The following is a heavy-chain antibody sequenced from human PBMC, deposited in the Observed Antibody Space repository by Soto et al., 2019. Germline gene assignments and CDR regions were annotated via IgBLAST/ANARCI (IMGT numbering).Heavy chain of an antibody. V-gene: IGHV4-31*03. CDR1: GGSISSGGYY. CDR3: ARAPEIPNYDILTGYYTHAFDI. J-gene: IGHJ3*02. Sequence: TLSLTCTVSGGSISSGGYYWSWIRQHPGKGLEWIGYIYYSGSTYYNPSLKSRVTISVDTSKNQFSLKLSSVTAADTAVYYCARAPEIPNYDILTGYYTHAFDIWGQGTMVTVSS. D-gene: IGHD3-9*01. CDR2: IYYSGST.